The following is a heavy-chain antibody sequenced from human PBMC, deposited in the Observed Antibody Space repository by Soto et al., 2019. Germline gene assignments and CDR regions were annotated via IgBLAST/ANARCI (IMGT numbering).Heavy chain of an antibody. CDR3: ARGSGRYDSRGYLHYRLYNCCEP. D-gene: IGHD3-22*01. CDR2: IIPIFGTA. J-gene: IGHJ5*02. V-gene: IGHV1-69*01. Sequence: QVQLVQSGAEVKKPGSSVKVSCKASGGTFSSYAISWVRQAPGQGLEWMGGIIPIFGTANYAQKFQGRVTITADESTSTVCMGLSSLRSEDTAVYYCARGSGRYDSRGYLHYRLYNCCEPWGKGTLVTVSS. CDR1: GGTFSSYA.